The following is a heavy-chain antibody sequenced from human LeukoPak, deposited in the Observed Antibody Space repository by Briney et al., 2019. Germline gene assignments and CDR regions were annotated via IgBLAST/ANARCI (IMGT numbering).Heavy chain of an antibody. Sequence: SETLSLTCTVSGGSISSHYWSWIRQPAGKGLEWIGRIYSSGSTNYNPSLKSRVTMSLDTSKNQFSLKLSSVTAADTAVYYCASWNSDYSFDYWGQGTLVTVSS. CDR1: GGSISSHY. V-gene: IGHV4-4*07. J-gene: IGHJ4*02. D-gene: IGHD1-7*01. CDR2: IYSSGST. CDR3: ASWNSDYSFDY.